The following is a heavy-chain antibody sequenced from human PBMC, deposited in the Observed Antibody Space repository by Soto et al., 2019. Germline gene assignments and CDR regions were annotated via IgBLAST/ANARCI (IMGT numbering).Heavy chain of an antibody. CDR3: ARAPSAPLVFDI. Sequence: GGSLRLSCAASGFTFSSYSMNWVRQAPGKGLEWVSSISSSSSYIYYADSVKGRFTISRDNAKNSLYLQMNSLRAEDTAVYYCARAPSAPLVFDIWGQGTMVTVSS. J-gene: IGHJ3*02. V-gene: IGHV3-21*01. CDR1: GFTFSSYS. D-gene: IGHD3-10*01. CDR2: ISSSSSYI.